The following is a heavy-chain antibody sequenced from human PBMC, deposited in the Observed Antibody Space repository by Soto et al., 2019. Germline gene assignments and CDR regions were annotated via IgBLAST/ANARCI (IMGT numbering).Heavy chain of an antibody. D-gene: IGHD2-21*02. V-gene: IGHV4-39*01. Sequence: PSETLYLTCIVSGESISSGSYYWCWIRQPPGKGLEWIGSIYYSGRTYYNPSFKSRVTISIDTSKNQFSLKLSSVTATDTAVYYCSRQRTTVVTQASVEHWGQVALVIV. CDR3: SRQRTTVVTQASVEH. CDR1: GESISSGSYY. CDR2: IYYSGRT. J-gene: IGHJ1*01.